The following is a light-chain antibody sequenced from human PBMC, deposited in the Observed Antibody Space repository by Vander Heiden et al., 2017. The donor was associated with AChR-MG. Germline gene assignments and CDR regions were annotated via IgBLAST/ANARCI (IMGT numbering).Light chain of an antibody. V-gene: IGKV2-28*01. J-gene: IGKJ5*01. CDR3: MQALQTIA. Sequence: EIVMTQSPLSLPVTPGEPASIFYRSSQSLLHSDGSTCLDWYLQKPGQSPQLLIYLGSNRASGAPDRFSGSGSGTYFTLKISRVEAEDVGVYYCMQALQTIAFGQGTRLEI. CDR2: LGS. CDR1: QSLLHSDGSTC.